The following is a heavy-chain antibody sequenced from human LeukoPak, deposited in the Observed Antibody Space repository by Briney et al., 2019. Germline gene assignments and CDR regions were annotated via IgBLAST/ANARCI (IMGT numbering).Heavy chain of an antibody. V-gene: IGHV4-39*01. CDR2: IYYSGST. Sequence: KSSETLSLTCTVSGGSISSSSYYWGWIRQPPGKGLEWIGSIYYSGSTYYNPSLKSRVTISVDTSKNQFSLKLSSVTAADTAVYYCARLDRVAVAGRSYYFDYWGQGTLVTVSS. CDR3: ARLDRVAVAGRSYYFDY. CDR1: GGSISSSSYY. D-gene: IGHD6-19*01. J-gene: IGHJ4*02.